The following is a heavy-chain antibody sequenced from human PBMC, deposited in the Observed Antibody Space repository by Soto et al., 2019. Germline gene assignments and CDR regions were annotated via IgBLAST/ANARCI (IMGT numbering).Heavy chain of an antibody. Sequence: PGGSVRLSCAASGVTFSNHWMSWVRQAPGKGLEWVANIKQDGSEKYYVDSVKGRFTISRDNAKNSVYLQMNSLRAEDTAVYHCAIFGNGYARDASDIWGQGKMVT. J-gene: IGHJ3*02. CDR2: IKQDGSEK. CDR1: GVTFSNHW. CDR3: AIFGNGYARDASDI. V-gene: IGHV3-7*01. D-gene: IGHD5-12*01.